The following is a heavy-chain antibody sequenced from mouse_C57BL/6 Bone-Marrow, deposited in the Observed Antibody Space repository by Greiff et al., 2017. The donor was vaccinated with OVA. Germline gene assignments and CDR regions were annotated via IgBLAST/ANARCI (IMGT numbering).Heavy chain of an antibody. D-gene: IGHD2-3*01. J-gene: IGHJ1*03. V-gene: IGHV14-1*01. CDR3: TDGYYVVWYFDV. CDR2: IDPEDGDT. CDR1: GFNIKDYY. Sequence: VQLQQSGAELVRPGASVKLSCTASGFNIKDYYMHWVKQRPEQGLEWIGRIDPEDGDTEYAPKFQGKATMTADTSSNTAYLQLSSLTSEDTAVYYWTDGYYVVWYFDVWGTGTTVTVSS.